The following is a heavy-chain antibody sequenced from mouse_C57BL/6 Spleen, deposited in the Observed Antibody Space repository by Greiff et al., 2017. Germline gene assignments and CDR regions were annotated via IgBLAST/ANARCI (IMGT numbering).Heavy chain of an antibody. CDR3: ARNDYDEGYAMDS. CDR2: IYPRSGNT. J-gene: IGHJ4*01. Sequence: QVQLQQSGAELARPGASVKLSCKASGYTFTSYGISWVKQRTGQGLEWIGEIYPRSGNTYYNEKFKGKATLTADKSSSTAYMELRSLTSEDSAVYFCARNDYDEGYAMDSWGPGTSVTVSS. V-gene: IGHV1-81*01. CDR1: GYTFTSYG. D-gene: IGHD2-4*01.